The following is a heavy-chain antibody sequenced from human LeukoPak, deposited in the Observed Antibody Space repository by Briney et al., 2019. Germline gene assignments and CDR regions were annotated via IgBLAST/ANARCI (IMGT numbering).Heavy chain of an antibody. CDR3: ARDSSTKDYYDSSGYDPYFDY. J-gene: IGHJ4*02. Sequence: PGGSLRLSCAASGFTFSSSGMHWVRQAPGKGLEWVAFIQSDGRNKYYADSVEGRFTLSRDNSKDTLYLQMNSLRAEDTAVYYCARDSSTKDYYDSSGYDPYFDYWGQGTLVTVSS. V-gene: IGHV3-30*02. CDR2: IQSDGRNK. D-gene: IGHD3-22*01. CDR1: GFTFSSSG.